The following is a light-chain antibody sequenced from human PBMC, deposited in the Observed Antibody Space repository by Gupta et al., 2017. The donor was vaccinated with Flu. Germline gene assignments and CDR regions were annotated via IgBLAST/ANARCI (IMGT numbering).Light chain of an antibody. Sequence: GDSVTISCRASRGISKFLAWYQQKPGKGPSLLMYSASTLFTGVPSRFSGSGSGTDFTLTISSLQPEDFATYYCQQDYSFPLTFGQGTKVEIK. CDR2: SAS. CDR1: RGISKF. CDR3: QQDYSFPLT. V-gene: IGKV1-12*01. J-gene: IGKJ1*01.